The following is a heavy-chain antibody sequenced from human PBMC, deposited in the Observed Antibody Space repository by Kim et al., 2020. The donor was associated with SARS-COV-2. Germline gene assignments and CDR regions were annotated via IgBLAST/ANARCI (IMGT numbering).Heavy chain of an antibody. J-gene: IGHJ2*01. CDR3: ARQKVEYYYDTTDWYFEL. CDR1: GGSISSSSYY. D-gene: IGHD3-22*01. Sequence: SETLSLTCTVSGGSISSSSYYWGWIRQPPGKGLEWIGSIYYSGSTYYNPSLKSRVTISVDTSKNQFSLKLSSVTAADTAVYYCARQKVEYYYDTTDWYFELWGRGTLVTVSS. CDR2: IYYSGST. V-gene: IGHV4-39*01.